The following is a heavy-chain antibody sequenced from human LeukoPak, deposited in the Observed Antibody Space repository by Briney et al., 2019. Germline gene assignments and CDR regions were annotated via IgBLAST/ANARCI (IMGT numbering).Heavy chain of an antibody. J-gene: IGHJ4*02. CDR2: ISSSSSTI. D-gene: IGHD3-10*01. V-gene: IGHV3-48*01. CDR3: ARSYYGSGSYYPFDY. Sequence: GGSLRLSCAASGFTFSSYSMNWVRQAPGKGLEWVSYISSSSSTIYYADSVKGRFTISRDNAKNSLYLQMNCLRAEDTAVYYCARSYYGSGSYYPFDYWGQGTLVTVSS. CDR1: GFTFSSYS.